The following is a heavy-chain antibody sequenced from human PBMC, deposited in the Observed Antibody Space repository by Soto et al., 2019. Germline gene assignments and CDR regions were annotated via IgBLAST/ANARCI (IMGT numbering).Heavy chain of an antibody. CDR2: INHSGST. Sequence: QVQLQQWGAGLLKPSETLSLTCAVYGGSFSGYYWSWIRQPPGKGLEWIGEINHSGSTNYNPSLNSRVTISVDTSKNQFSLKLSSVTAADTAVYYCARDGDYYDSSGYGGEFDYWGQGTLVTVSS. J-gene: IGHJ4*02. CDR1: GGSFSGYY. D-gene: IGHD3-22*01. V-gene: IGHV4-34*01. CDR3: ARDGDYYDSSGYGGEFDY.